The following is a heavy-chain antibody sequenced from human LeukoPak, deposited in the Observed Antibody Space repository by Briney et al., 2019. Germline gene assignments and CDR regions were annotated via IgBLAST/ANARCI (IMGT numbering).Heavy chain of an antibody. CDR1: GFTFSNSG. CDR3: ARVIAAAPPYYYYGMDV. CDR2: ISSSSSYI. Sequence: GGSLRLSCAASGFTFSNSGMHWVRQAPGKGLEWVSSISSSSSYIYYADSVKGRFTISRDNAKNSLYLQMKSLRAEDTAVYYCARVIAAAPPYYYYGMDVWGQGTTVTVSS. D-gene: IGHD6-13*01. J-gene: IGHJ6*02. V-gene: IGHV3-21*01.